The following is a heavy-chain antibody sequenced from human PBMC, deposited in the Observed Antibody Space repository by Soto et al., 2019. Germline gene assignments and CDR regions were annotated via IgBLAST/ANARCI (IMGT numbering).Heavy chain of an antibody. CDR1: GFTFSSYG. J-gene: IGHJ6*02. CDR3: AKGQHCSTTSCYFYYYGMDV. V-gene: IGHV3-30*18. Sequence: GGSLRLSCAASGFTFSSYGMHWVRQAPGKGLEWVAVISYDGSNKYYADSVKGRLTISRDNSKNTLYLQINSLRAEDTAVYYCAKGQHCSTTSCYFYYYGMDVWGQGTTVTVSS. D-gene: IGHD2-2*01. CDR2: ISYDGSNK.